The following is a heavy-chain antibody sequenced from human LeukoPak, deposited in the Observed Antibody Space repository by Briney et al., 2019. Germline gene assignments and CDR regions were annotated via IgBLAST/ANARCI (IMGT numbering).Heavy chain of an antibody. CDR1: GFTFRSNG. J-gene: IGHJ4*02. Sequence: GGSLRLSWAAAGFTFRSNGMHWVRQAPGQGLGGGAFIRYGGNDERYADSVKGRFTISRDNSKNTLYLQMNSLRAEDTAVYYCAKDRSESYFYFDFWGQGTLVTVSS. CDR2: IRYGGNDE. D-gene: IGHD1-26*01. V-gene: IGHV3-30*02. CDR3: AKDRSESYFYFDF.